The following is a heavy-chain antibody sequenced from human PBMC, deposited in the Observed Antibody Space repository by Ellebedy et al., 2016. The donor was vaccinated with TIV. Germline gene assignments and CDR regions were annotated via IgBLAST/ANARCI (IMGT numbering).Heavy chain of an antibody. CDR1: GFIFSDYY. V-gene: IGHV3-11*01. CDR2: ISSGGSPI. CDR3: ARDYWGVGLD. Sequence: GGSLRLSCAASGFIFSDYYMIWIRQAPGKGLECVSYISSGGSPIYYADSVRGRFTISRDNAKNSLYLQMNSLRAEDTAVYYCARDYWGVGLDWGQGILVTVSS. D-gene: IGHD3-16*01. J-gene: IGHJ4*02.